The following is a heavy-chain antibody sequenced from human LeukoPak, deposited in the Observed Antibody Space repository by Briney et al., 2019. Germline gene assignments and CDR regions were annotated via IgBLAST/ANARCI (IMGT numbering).Heavy chain of an antibody. CDR2: INPNSGGT. CDR3: ARGRAVAGTSWDWFDP. D-gene: IGHD6-19*01. Sequence: ASVKVSCKASGYTFTGYYMHWVRQAPGQGLEWMGWINPNSGGTNYAQKFQGRVTMTRDTSISTAYMELSRLRSDDTAVYYCARGRAVAGTSWDWFDPWGQGTLVTVSS. J-gene: IGHJ5*02. CDR1: GYTFTGYY. V-gene: IGHV1-2*02.